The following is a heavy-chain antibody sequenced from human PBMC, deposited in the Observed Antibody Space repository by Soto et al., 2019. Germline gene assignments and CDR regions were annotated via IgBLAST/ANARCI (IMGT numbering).Heavy chain of an antibody. CDR3: ATVRWELHDAFDI. D-gene: IGHD1-26*01. V-gene: IGHV4-31*03. CDR2: IYHSGMT. J-gene: IGHJ3*02. CDR1: GGSISTGGYY. Sequence: QVQLQESGPGLVKPSQTLSLTCTVSGGSISTGGYYWSWIRQHPGRGLEWIGYIYHSGMTFSNPSLQSRVAISIDTSKNKFSLKLNSVTAADTAVYYCATVRWELHDAFDIWGQGTMVSVSS.